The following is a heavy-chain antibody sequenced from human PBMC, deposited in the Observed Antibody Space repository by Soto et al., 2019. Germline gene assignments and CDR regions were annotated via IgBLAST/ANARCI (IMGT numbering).Heavy chain of an antibody. CDR1: GLTFSDYY. V-gene: IGHV3-23*01. CDR2: ISGSGSST. D-gene: IGHD3-22*01. Sequence: PGGSLRLSCAASGLTFSDYYMSWIRQAPGKGLEWVSAISGSGSSTYYADSVKGRFTISRDNSKNTLYLQMNSLRAEDTAVYYCAKSLYYYDSSGPPDYWGQGTLVTVSS. J-gene: IGHJ4*02. CDR3: AKSLYYYDSSGPPDY.